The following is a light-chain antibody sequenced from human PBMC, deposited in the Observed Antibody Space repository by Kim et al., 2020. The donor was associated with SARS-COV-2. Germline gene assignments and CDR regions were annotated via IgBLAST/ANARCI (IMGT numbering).Light chain of an antibody. V-gene: IGLV4-69*01. J-gene: IGLJ3*02. CDR1: SGHSSYA. Sequence: SVRLTCTLSSGHSSYAIAWHQQQPEKGPRYLMKLNSDGSHSKGDGIPDRFSGSSSGAERYLTISSLQSEDEADYYCQTWGTGVWVFGGGTQLTVL. CDR2: LNSDGSH. CDR3: QTWGTGVWV.